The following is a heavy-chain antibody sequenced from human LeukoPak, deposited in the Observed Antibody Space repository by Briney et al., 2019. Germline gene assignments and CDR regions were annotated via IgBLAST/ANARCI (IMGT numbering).Heavy chain of an antibody. V-gene: IGHV3-23*01. CDR1: GFTFSNYA. J-gene: IGHJ3*02. CDR3: AKDRSGATCYDAFDI. D-gene: IGHD1-26*01. CDR2: ITGSGDRT. Sequence: VGSLRLSCAASGFTFSNYAMSWVRQAPGKGLEWVSAITGSGDRTYYADSVKGRFTISRDNSKNTLYLQMNSLRDEDTAVYYCAKDRSGATCYDAFDIWGQGTMVTVSS.